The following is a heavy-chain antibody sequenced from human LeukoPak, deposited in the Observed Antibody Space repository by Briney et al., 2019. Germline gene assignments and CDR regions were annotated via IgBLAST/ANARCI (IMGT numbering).Heavy chain of an antibody. CDR2: ISAYNGNT. D-gene: IGHD3-3*01. CDR3: ARPYYDFWSGYSPFDY. J-gene: IGHJ4*02. V-gene: IGHV1-18*01. CDR1: GYTFTSYG. Sequence: GASVKVSCKASGYTFTSYGISWVRQAPGQGLEWMGWISAYNGNTNYAQKLQGRVTMTTDTSMSTAYMELRSLRSDDTAVYYCARPYYDFWSGYSPFDYWGQGTLVTVSS.